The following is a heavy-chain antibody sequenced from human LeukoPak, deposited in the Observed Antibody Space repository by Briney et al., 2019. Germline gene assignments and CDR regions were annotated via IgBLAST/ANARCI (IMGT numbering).Heavy chain of an antibody. CDR3: ARNWFDP. V-gene: IGHV3-53*05. CDR2: IYSGGST. CDR1: GFTFDDYG. Sequence: GGSLRLSCAASGFTFDDYGMSWVRQAPGKGLEWVSVIYSGGSTYYADSVKGRFTISRDKSKNTVYLQMNSLRFEDTAMYYCARNWFDPWGQGTLVTVSS. J-gene: IGHJ5*02.